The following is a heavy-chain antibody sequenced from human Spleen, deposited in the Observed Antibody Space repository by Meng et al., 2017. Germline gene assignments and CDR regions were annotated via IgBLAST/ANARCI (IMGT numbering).Heavy chain of an antibody. D-gene: IGHD3-22*01. CDR3: ARLTSGYIDY. CDR1: GGSFSDYY. V-gene: IGHV4-34*01. CDR2: IYHTGST. Sequence: QVQLQQGGAGLLKPSETLSLTCVVSGGSFSDYYWSWIRQPPGKGLEWIGEIYHTGSTNYNPSLKSRVTIFVDKSNNEFSLNLSSVTAADTAIYSCARLTSGYIDYWGQGTLVTVSS. J-gene: IGHJ4*02.